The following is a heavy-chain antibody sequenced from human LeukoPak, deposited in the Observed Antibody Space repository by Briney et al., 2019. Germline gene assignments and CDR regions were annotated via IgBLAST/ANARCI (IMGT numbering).Heavy chain of an antibody. CDR2: ISWNSGSI. CDR3: AKDDSSGWSSFDY. D-gene: IGHD6-19*01. J-gene: IGHJ4*02. Sequence: GRSLRLSCAASGFTFDDYAMHWVRRAPGKGLEWASGISWNSGSIGYADSVKGRFTISRDNAKNSLYLQMNSLRAEDTALYYCAKDDSSGWSSFDYWGQGTLVTVSS. CDR1: GFTFDDYA. V-gene: IGHV3-9*01.